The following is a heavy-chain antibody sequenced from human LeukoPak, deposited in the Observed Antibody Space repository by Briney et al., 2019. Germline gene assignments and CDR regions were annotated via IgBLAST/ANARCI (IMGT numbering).Heavy chain of an antibody. J-gene: IGHJ6*02. CDR3: GKRELWHGSGEDA. D-gene: IGHD3-10*01. CDR1: GFTFSSYS. CDR2: ISSSSSYI. V-gene: IGHV3-21*04. Sequence: GGSLRLSCAASGFTFSSYSMTWVRQAPGKGLEWVSSISSSSSYIYYAESVKGRFSISRDNSKNTLYLQMHSLRAEDTAVYYCGKRELWHGSGEDAWGQGTTVTVSS.